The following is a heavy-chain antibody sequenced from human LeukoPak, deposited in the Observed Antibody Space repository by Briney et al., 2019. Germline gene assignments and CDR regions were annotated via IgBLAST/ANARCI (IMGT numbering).Heavy chain of an antibody. V-gene: IGHV1-69*13. Sequence: SVKVSCKASGGTFSSYAISWVRQAPGQGLEWMGGIIPIFGTANYAQKFQGRVTITADESTSTAYMELSSLRSEDTAVYYCAREIVVVINPDYYYYGMDVWGQGTTVTVPS. CDR1: GGTFSSYA. CDR3: AREIVVVINPDYYYYGMDV. D-gene: IGHD3-22*01. J-gene: IGHJ6*02. CDR2: IIPIFGTA.